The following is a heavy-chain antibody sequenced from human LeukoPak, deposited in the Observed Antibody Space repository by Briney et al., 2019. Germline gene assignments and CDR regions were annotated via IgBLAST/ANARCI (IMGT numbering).Heavy chain of an antibody. D-gene: IGHD2-2*01. Sequence: ASVKVSCKASGYTFTSYGISWVRQAPGQGLEWMGWISAYNGNTNYAQKLQGRVTMTEDTSTDTAYMELSSLRSEDTAVYYCATVADCSSTSCYSLFDWGQGTLVTVSS. CDR3: ATVADCSSTSCYSLFD. J-gene: IGHJ4*02. CDR2: ISAYNGNT. V-gene: IGHV1-18*01. CDR1: GYTFTSYG.